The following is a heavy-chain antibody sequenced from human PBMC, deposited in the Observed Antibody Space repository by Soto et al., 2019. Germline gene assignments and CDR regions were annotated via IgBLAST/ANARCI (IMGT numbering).Heavy chain of an antibody. V-gene: IGHV1-18*01. Sequence: GASVKVCCKASGYTFTSYGSSWVRQAPGQGLEWMGWISAYNGNTYHAQKLQGRVTMTTDTSTSTAYMELRSLRSDDTAVYYCARDLGGWEDYWGQGTLVTVSS. CDR2: ISAYNGNT. CDR1: GYTFTSYG. CDR3: ARDLGGWEDY. J-gene: IGHJ4*02. D-gene: IGHD6-19*01.